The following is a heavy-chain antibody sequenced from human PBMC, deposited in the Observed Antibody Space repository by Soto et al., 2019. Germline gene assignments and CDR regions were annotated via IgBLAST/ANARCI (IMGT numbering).Heavy chain of an antibody. D-gene: IGHD2-8*01. J-gene: IGHJ6*02. Sequence: GESLKISCKGSGYSFTSYWIGWVRQMPGKGLEWMGIIYPGDSDTRYSPSFQGQVTISADKSISTAYLQWSSLKASDTAMYYCARLPPPYCTNGVCPLMDVWGQGTTVTVSS. V-gene: IGHV5-51*01. CDR1: GYSFTSYW. CDR2: IYPGDSDT. CDR3: ARLPPPYCTNGVCPLMDV.